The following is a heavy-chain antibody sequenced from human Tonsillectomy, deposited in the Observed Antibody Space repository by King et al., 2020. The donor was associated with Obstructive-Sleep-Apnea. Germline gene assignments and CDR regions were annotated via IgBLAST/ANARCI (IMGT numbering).Heavy chain of an antibody. CDR2: IYPHTSET. Sequence: VQLVESGAEVKQPGESLKISCKGSGYTFSDNWIGWVRQMPGKGLEWMAIIYPHTSETRYGPSFQGQVTISADKSISTAYLEWSSLKASDTAVYFCARECSNGWSFFDLWGRGTLVTVSS. V-gene: IGHV5-51*01. CDR3: ARECSNGWSFFDL. CDR1: GYTFSDNW. J-gene: IGHJ2*01. D-gene: IGHD2-8*01.